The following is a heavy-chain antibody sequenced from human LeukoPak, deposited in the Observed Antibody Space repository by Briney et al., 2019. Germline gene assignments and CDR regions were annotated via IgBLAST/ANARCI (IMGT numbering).Heavy chain of an antibody. J-gene: IGHJ4*02. Sequence: PGGSLRLSCAASGFTFSRYWMSWVRQAPGKGLQWVANIKEDGSEKYYVDSVKGRFTVSKDNVKNSLYLQVNSLRAEDTALYFCARCIPGTTGFDYWGQGTLATVSS. CDR1: GFTFSRYW. CDR3: ARCIPGTTGFDY. V-gene: IGHV3-7*01. CDR2: IKEDGSEK. D-gene: IGHD1-20*01.